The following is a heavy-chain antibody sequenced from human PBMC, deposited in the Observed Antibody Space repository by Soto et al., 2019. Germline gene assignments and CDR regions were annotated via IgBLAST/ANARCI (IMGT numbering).Heavy chain of an antibody. CDR3: ARGRYGAY. D-gene: IGHD3-10*01. V-gene: IGHV1-18*01. Sequence: QVHLVQSGAEVKKPGASVKVSCQASGYAFTTYGITWVRQAPGQGLEWMGWISAHNGNTNYAQKLQGRVTVTRDTSKSTAYMELRSLRSDDTAVYYWARGRYGAYWGQGALVTVSS. J-gene: IGHJ4*02. CDR2: ISAHNGNT. CDR1: GYAFTTYG.